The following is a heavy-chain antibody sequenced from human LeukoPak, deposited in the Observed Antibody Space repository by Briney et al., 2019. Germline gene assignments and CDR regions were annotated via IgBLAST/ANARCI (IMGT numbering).Heavy chain of an antibody. Sequence: GGSLRLSCAAYGFTFSSYAMSWVRQAAGKGLEWVSAISGSGGSTYYADSVKGRFTISRDNSKNTLYLQMNSLRAEDTAVYYCARPSGSYSTDAFDIWGQGTMVTVSS. D-gene: IGHD1-26*01. CDR3: ARPSGSYSTDAFDI. CDR2: ISGSGGST. J-gene: IGHJ3*02. CDR1: GFTFSSYA. V-gene: IGHV3-23*01.